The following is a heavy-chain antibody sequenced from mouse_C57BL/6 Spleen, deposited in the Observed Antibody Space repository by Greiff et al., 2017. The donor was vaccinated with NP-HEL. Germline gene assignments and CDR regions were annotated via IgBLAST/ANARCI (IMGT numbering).Heavy chain of an antibody. Sequence: VQLQQPGAELVRPGTSVKLSCKASGYTFTSYWMHWVKQRPGQGLEWIGVIDPSDSYTNYNQKFKGKATLTVDTSSSTAYMQLSSLTSEDSAVYYCARPVYDGYPYYAMDYWGQGTSVTVSS. V-gene: IGHV1-59*01. CDR1: GYTFTSYW. J-gene: IGHJ4*01. CDR2: IDPSDSYT. D-gene: IGHD2-3*01. CDR3: ARPVYDGYPYYAMDY.